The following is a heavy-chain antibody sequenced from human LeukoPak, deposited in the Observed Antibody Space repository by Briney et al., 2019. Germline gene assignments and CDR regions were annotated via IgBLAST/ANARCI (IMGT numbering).Heavy chain of an antibody. J-gene: IGHJ4*02. CDR3: ARRYFDSSVYYFDY. CDR2: IYHSGST. D-gene: IGHD3-22*01. V-gene: IGHV4-4*02. CDR1: GGSISSSNW. Sequence: SETLSLTCAVSGGSISSSNWWSWVRQPPGKGLEWIGEIYHSGSTNYNPSLKSRVTISVDKSKNQFSLKLSSVTAADTAVYYCARRYFDSSVYYFDYWGQGTLVTVSS.